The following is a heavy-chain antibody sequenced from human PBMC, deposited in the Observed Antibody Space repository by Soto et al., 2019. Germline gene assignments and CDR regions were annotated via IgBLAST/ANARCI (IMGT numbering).Heavy chain of an antibody. CDR1: GGSISSGGYS. V-gene: IGHV4-30-2*01. Sequence: LQLQESGSGLVKPSQTLSLTCAVSGGSISSGGYSWSWIRQPPGKGLEWIGYIYHSGSTYYNPSLKSRVTISVDRSKNQFSLKLSSVTAADTAVYYCARVRGVVFDLWGRGTLVTVSS. CDR3: ARVRGVVFDL. D-gene: IGHD2-15*01. CDR2: IYHSGST. J-gene: IGHJ2*01.